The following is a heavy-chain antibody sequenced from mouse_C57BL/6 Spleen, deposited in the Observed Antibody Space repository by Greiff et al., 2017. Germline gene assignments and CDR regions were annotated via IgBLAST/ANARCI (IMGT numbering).Heavy chain of an antibody. CDR2: INYDGSST. V-gene: IGHV5-16*01. Sequence: EVKLMASEGGLVQPGSSMKLSCTASGFTFSDYYMAWVRQVPEKGLEWVANINYDGSSTYYLDSLKSRFIISRDNAKNILYLQMSSLKSEDTATYYCARGGWLSPFAYWGQGTLVTVSA. CDR3: ARGGWLSPFAY. J-gene: IGHJ3*01. CDR1: GFTFSDYY. D-gene: IGHD2-3*01.